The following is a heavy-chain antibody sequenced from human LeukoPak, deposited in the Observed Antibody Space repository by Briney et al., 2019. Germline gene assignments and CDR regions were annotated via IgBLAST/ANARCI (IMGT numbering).Heavy chain of an antibody. J-gene: IGHJ4*02. CDR1: GYTFTDHY. V-gene: IGHV1-2*02. CDR3: ARAGWSSSSEFDY. D-gene: IGHD6-6*01. CDR2: IHPNSGGT. Sequence: ASVKVSCKASGYTFTDHYMQWVRQAPGHGLEWMGWIHPNSGGTLYAQKFQGRVTMTRDTSISTAYMELTSLRSDDTAVYYCARAGWSSSSEFDYWGQGTLVTVSS.